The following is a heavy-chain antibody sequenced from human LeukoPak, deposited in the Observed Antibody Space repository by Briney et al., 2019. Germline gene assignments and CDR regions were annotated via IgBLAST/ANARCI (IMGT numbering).Heavy chain of an antibody. CDR1: GGSFSGSY. J-gene: IGHJ4*02. D-gene: IGHD3-22*01. CDR3: ARGRGYSYGYQYYYDSSGYFVFDY. CDR2: INHSGST. V-gene: IGHV4-34*01. Sequence: SETLSLTCAVYGGSFSGSYWSWIRQPPGKGLEWIGEINHSGSTNYNPSLKSRVTISVDTSKNQFSLKLSSVTAADTAVYYCARGRGYSYGYQYYYDSSGYFVFDYWGQGTLVTVSS.